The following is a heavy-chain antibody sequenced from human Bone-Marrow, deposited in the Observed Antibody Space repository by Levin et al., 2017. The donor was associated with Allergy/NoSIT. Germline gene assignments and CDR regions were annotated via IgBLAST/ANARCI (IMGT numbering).Heavy chain of an antibody. CDR1: EFTFDTYA. D-gene: IGHD2-2*01. J-gene: IGHJ4*02. V-gene: IGHV3-23*01. CDR2: ISASGDSA. Sequence: AGGSLRLSCAASEFTFDTYAINWVRQAPGKGLEWVSAISASGDSAYYADSVKGRFTISRDNSRNTLFLQMSSLRIEDTALYYCTKDRYCTTPSCPLDYWGQGTLVTVSS. CDR3: TKDRYCTTPSCPLDY.